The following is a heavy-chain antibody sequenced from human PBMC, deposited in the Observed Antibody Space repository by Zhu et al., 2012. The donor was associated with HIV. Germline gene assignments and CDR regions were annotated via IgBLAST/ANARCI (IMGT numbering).Heavy chain of an antibody. V-gene: IGHV4-38-2*01. Sequence: QVRLQESGPGLVKPSETLSLTCAVSGYSISSGYYWGWIRQPPGKGLEWIGSIYHSGSTYYNPSLKSRVTISVDTSKNQFSLKLSSVTAADTAVYYCARRGMGKWEWLRPPLFDYWGQGTLGHRLL. J-gene: IGHJ4*02. D-gene: IGHD5-12*01. CDR3: ARRGMGKWEWLRPPLFDY. CDR2: IYHSGST. CDR1: GYSISSGYY.